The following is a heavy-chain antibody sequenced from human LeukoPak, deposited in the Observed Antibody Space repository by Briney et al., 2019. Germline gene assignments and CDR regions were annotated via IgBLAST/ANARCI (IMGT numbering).Heavy chain of an antibody. J-gene: IGHJ4*02. D-gene: IGHD5/OR15-5a*01. Sequence: GGSLRLSCAASEFTFSSYWRHWVRQAPGKGLVWVSRINNDRLSASYADSVKGRFTISRDNTKNTPYLQMISLRAEDTAVYFCARGTSTALDYWGQGTLATVSS. CDR3: ARGTSTALDY. CDR1: EFTFSSYW. CDR2: INNDRLSA. V-gene: IGHV3-74*01.